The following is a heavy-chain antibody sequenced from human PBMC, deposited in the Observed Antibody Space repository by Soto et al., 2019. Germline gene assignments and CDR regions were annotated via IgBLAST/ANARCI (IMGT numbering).Heavy chain of an antibody. Sequence: QVQLVESGGGVVQPGRSLRLSCAASGFTFSSYAMHWVRQAPGKGLEWVAVISYDGSNKYYADSVKGRFTISRDNSKNTLYLQMNSLRAEDTAVYYCARDLKVPRDYGDYFDDWGQGTLVTVSS. CDR1: GFTFSSYA. V-gene: IGHV3-30-3*01. CDR2: ISYDGSNK. D-gene: IGHD4-17*01. J-gene: IGHJ4*02. CDR3: ARDLKVPRDYGDYFDD.